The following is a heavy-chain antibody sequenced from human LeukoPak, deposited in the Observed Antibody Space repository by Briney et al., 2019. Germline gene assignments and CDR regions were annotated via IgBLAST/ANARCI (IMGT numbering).Heavy chain of an antibody. CDR2: ISGSGGST. CDR1: GFTFSSYA. Sequence: GGSLRLSCAASGFTFSSYAMSWVRQAPGKGLEWVSAISGSGGSTYYADSVKGRFTISRDNSKNTLYLQMNSLRAEDTAVYYCAKDPDIVVVPAAPYFDYWGQGTLVTVPS. J-gene: IGHJ4*02. V-gene: IGHV3-23*01. D-gene: IGHD2-2*01. CDR3: AKDPDIVVVPAAPYFDY.